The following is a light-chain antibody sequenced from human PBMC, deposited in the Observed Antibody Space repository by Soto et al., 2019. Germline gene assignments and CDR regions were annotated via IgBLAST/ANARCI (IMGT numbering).Light chain of an antibody. CDR1: QNIRSY. J-gene: IGKJ1*01. CDR3: QQGYTTRWT. V-gene: IGKV1-39*01. CDR2: ATS. Sequence: DIQMTQSPTSLSASVGDRVTITCRASQNIRSYLNWYQQIPGKAPNLLIYATSILQTGVPSRFSGSETGTDFTLTINGLQPEDFATYYCQQGYTTRWTFGQGTKVEIK.